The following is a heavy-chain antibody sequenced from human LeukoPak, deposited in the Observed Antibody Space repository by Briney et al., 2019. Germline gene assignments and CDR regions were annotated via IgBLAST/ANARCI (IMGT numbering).Heavy chain of an antibody. CDR1: GFTFSSYG. V-gene: IGHV3-33*01. CDR3: ARGMYYYDSSGPYGMDV. CDR2: IWYDGSNK. Sequence: PGGSLRLSCAASGFTFSSYGMHWVRQAPGKGLEWVAVIWYDGSNKYYADSVKGRFTISRDNSKNTLYLQMNSLRAEDTAVYYCARGMYYYDSSGPYGMDVWGQGTTVTVS. D-gene: IGHD3-22*01. J-gene: IGHJ6*02.